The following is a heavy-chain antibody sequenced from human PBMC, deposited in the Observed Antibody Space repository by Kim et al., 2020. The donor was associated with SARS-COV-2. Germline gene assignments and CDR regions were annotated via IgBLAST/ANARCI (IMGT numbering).Heavy chain of an antibody. D-gene: IGHD3-3*01. J-gene: IGHJ6*02. V-gene: IGHV4-59*01. CDR1: GGSISSYY. CDR3: ARDFDGMDV. Sequence: SETLSLTCTVSGGSISSYYWSWIRQPPGKGLEWIGYIYYSGSTNYNPSLKSRVTISVDTSKNQFSLKLSSVTAADTAVYYCARDFDGMDVWGQGTTVTVSS. CDR2: IYYSGST.